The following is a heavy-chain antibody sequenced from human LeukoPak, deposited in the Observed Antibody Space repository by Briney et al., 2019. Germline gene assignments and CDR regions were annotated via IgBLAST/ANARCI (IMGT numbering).Heavy chain of an antibody. J-gene: IGHJ6*02. V-gene: IGHV4-39*01. CDR1: GGSISSSSYY. Sequence: PSETLSLTCTVSGGSISSSSYYWGWIRQPPGKGLEWIESIYYSGSTYYNPSLKSRVTISVDTSKNQFSLRLSSVTAADTAVYYCAKQYDFWSGYYFNYYYGMDVWGQGTTVTVSS. CDR3: AKQYDFWSGYYFNYYYGMDV. D-gene: IGHD3-3*01. CDR2: IYYSGST.